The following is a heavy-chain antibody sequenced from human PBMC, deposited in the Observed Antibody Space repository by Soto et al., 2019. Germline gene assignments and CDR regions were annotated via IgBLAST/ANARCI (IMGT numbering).Heavy chain of an antibody. CDR3: DRSIVVVNPLDY. V-gene: IGHV1-3*01. CDR2: INAGNGNT. J-gene: IGHJ4*02. D-gene: IGHD1-26*01. CDR1: VYTFTSYA. Sequence: GASVKVSCKASVYTFTSYAMHWVRQAPGQRLEWMGWINAGNGNTKYSQKFQGRVTITRDTSASTAYMELSSLRSDDTAVYYCDRSIVVVNPLDYRGQRTLVIVS.